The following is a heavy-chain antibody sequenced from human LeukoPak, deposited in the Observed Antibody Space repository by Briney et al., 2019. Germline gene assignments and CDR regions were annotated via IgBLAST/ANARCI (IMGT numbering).Heavy chain of an antibody. CDR3: AREDSGGYLDY. V-gene: IGHV1-46*01. D-gene: IGHD1-26*01. J-gene: IGHJ4*02. CDR1: GYTFTSYY. Sequence: GASVKVSCKASGYTFTSYYIHWVRQAPGQGLEWMGIINPSGSSTSYAQKFQGRITITRDTSTSTVYMELSSLRSEDTAVYYCAREDSGGYLDYWGQGTLVTVSS. CDR2: INPSGSST.